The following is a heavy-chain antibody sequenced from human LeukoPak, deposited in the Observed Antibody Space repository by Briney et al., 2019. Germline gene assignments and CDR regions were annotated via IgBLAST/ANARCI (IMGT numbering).Heavy chain of an antibody. D-gene: IGHD3-16*02. CDR3: ARSKYDYVWGSYRYSDPFDY. J-gene: IGHJ4*02. CDR1: GGSISSSSYY. Sequence: PSETLSLTCTVSGGSISSSSYYWGWIRQPPGKGLEWIGSIYYSGSTYYNPSLKSRVTISVDTSKNQFSLKLSSVTAADTAVYYCARSKYDYVWGSYRYSDPFDYWGQGTLVTVSS. V-gene: IGHV4-39*01. CDR2: IYYSGST.